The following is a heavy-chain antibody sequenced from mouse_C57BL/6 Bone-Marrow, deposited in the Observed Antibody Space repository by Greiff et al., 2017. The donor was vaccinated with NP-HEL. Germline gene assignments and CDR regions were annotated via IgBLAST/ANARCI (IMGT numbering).Heavy chain of an antibody. CDR1: GYTFTSYW. CDR3: ATTVTRYWYFDV. J-gene: IGHJ1*03. V-gene: IGHV1-55*01. D-gene: IGHD1-1*01. Sequence: QVQLQQPGAELVKPGASVKMSCKASGYTFTSYWITWVKQRPGQVLEWIGDIYPGSGSTNYNEKFKSKATLTVDTSSSTAYMQLSSLTSEDSAVYYCATTVTRYWYFDVWGTGTTVTVSS. CDR2: IYPGSGST.